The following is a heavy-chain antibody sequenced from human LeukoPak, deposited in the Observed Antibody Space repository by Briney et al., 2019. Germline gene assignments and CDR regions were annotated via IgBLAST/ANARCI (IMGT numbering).Heavy chain of an antibody. Sequence: GGSLRLSCAASGFTFSSYSMNWVRQAPGKGLEWVSSISSTSSYMSYADSTKGRFTISRDNAKNSLYLQMNTLRAEDAAVYYCAREGDGYKGVYAFDIWGQGTLVTVSS. CDR1: GFTFSSYS. J-gene: IGHJ3*02. CDR2: ISSTSSYM. D-gene: IGHD5-24*01. CDR3: AREGDGYKGVYAFDI. V-gene: IGHV3-21*01.